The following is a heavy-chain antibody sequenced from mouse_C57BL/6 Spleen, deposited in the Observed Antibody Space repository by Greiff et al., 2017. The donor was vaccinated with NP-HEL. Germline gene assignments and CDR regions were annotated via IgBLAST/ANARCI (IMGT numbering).Heavy chain of an antibody. J-gene: IGHJ2*01. CDR1: GYTFTSYW. D-gene: IGHD2-4*01. CDR2: IYPSDSET. V-gene: IGHV1-61*01. Sequence: QVQLQQPGAELVRPGSSVKLSCKASGYTFTSYWMDWVKQRPGQGLEWIGNIYPSDSETHYNQKFKDKATLTVDKSSSTAYMQLSSLTSEDSAVYYCARSDYDYEGFDYWGQGTTLTVSS. CDR3: ARSDYDYEGFDY.